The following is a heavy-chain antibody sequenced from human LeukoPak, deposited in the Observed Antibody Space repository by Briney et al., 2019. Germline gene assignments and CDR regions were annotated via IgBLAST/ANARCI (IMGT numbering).Heavy chain of an antibody. CDR3: ARGVAGGSGSYLDY. Sequence: PSGTLSLTCAVSGGSISSSNWWSWVRQPPGKGLEWIGEIYHSGTTNYNPSLKSRVTISIDKSKNQFSLKLSSVTAADTAVYYCARGVAGGSGSYLDYWGQGTLVTVSS. D-gene: IGHD3-10*01. V-gene: IGHV4-4*02. J-gene: IGHJ4*02. CDR2: IYHSGTT. CDR1: GGSISSSNW.